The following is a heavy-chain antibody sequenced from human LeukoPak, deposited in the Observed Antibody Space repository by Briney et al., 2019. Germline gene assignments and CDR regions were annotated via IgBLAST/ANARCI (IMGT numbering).Heavy chain of an antibody. CDR3: ARPNYCSSTSCYPWFDP. CDR1: GESFSGYY. V-gene: IGHV4-38-2*01. D-gene: IGHD2-2*01. J-gene: IGHJ5*02. Sequence: SETLSLTCAVYGESFSGYYWSWIRQPPGKGLEWIGSIYHSGSTYYNPSLKSRVTISVDTSKNQFSLKLSSVTAADTAVYYCARPNYCSSTSCYPWFDPWGQGTLVTVSS. CDR2: IYHSGST.